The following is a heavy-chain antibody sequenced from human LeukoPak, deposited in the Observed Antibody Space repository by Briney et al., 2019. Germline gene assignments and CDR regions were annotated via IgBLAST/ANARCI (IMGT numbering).Heavy chain of an antibody. CDR1: GFTFSHFW. CDR2: IKKTGSET. Sequence: GGSLRLSCAASGFTFSHFWMSWVRQAPGKGLEWVAYIKKTGSETYYVDSVKGRFTITRDNTRNSLFLQMYSLRAEDTAVYFCARDWVYKIDYWGRGTLVTVSS. V-gene: IGHV3-7*01. CDR3: ARDWVYKIDY. D-gene: IGHD5-24*01. J-gene: IGHJ4*02.